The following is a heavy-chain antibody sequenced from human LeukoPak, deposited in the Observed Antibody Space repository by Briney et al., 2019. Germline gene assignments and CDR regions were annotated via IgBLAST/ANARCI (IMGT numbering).Heavy chain of an antibody. V-gene: IGHV3-11*01. CDR1: GFTFSDYY. CDR3: ASDIRSSALRGNWFDP. J-gene: IGHJ5*02. D-gene: IGHD3-10*01. CDR2: ISSSGSTI. Sequence: GGSLRLSCAASGFTFSDYYMSWIRQAPGKGLEWVSYISSSGSTIYYADSVKGRFTISRDNAKNSLYLQMNSLRAEDTAVYYCASDIRSSALRGNWFDPWGQGTLVTVSS.